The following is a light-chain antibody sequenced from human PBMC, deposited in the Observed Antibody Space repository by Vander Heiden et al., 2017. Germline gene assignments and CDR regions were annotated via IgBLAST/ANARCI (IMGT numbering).Light chain of an antibody. CDR1: SSNIGSNY. CDR3: AAWDDSLSGYV. V-gene: IGLV1-47*01. J-gene: IGLJ1*01. CDR2: RNN. Sequence: CPRFTISCSGSSSNIGSNYVYWYQQLPGTAPKLLIYRNNQRPSGVPDRVSGSKSGTSATLAISGRRSEEEADYYCAAWDDSLSGYVFGTGTKVTVL.